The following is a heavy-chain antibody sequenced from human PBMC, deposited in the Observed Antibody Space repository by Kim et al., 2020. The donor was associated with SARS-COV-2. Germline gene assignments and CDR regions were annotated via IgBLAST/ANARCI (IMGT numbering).Heavy chain of an antibody. J-gene: IGHJ4*02. V-gene: IGHV1-2*04. Sequence: ASVKVSCKASGYTFTGYYMHWVRQAPGQGLEWMGWINPNSGGTNYAQKFQGWVTMTRDTSISTAYMELSRLRSDDTAVYYCARLGLRGPGLSGWYPFLDYWGQGTLVTVSS. CDR2: INPNSGGT. D-gene: IGHD6-19*01. CDR1: GYTFTGYY. CDR3: ARLGLRGPGLSGWYPFLDY.